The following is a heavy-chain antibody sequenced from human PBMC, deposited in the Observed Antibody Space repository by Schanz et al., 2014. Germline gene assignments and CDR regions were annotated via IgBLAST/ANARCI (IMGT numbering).Heavy chain of an antibody. CDR1: GFTFDNYA. CDR2: ISASGGTT. J-gene: IGHJ4*02. Sequence: EVQLLESGGGLVQPGGSLRLSCAASGFTFDNYAMNWVRQAPGKGLEWVSAISASGGTTYYADSVKGRFTISRDNSKNTLYLRPNSLRAEDAAVDYCVRSNIFAFDYWGQGTLVTVSS. D-gene: IGHD3-9*01. CDR3: VRSNIFAFDY. V-gene: IGHV3-23*01.